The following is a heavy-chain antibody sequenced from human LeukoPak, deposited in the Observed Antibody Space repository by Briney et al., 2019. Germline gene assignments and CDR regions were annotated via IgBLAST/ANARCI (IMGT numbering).Heavy chain of an antibody. Sequence: PSETLSLTSAVYGGSFSVYYWTWIRQPPGKGLEWIGEINHSGSTNYNPSLKSRVTISVDTSKNQFSLKLSSVTAADTAVYYCARGSSLGIKGGTWFDPWGQGTLVTVSS. D-gene: IGHD7-27*01. CDR2: INHSGST. J-gene: IGHJ5*02. V-gene: IGHV4-34*01. CDR1: GGSFSVYY. CDR3: ARGSSLGIKGGTWFDP.